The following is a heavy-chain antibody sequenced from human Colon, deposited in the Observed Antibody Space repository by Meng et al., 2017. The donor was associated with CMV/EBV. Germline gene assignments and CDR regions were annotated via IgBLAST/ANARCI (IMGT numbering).Heavy chain of an antibody. CDR1: QFTFSSYW. CDR2: INQDGSVK. CDR3: ARCIAVAGNSYYYYGLDV. J-gene: IGHJ6*02. Sequence: GESLKISCAASQFTFSSYWMNWVRQGPGKGLEWVANINQDGSVKHYVDSLKGRFTISRDNAKNSLYLQMTSLRADDTAVYYCARCIAVAGNSYYYYGLDVWGQGTTVTVSS. V-gene: IGHV3-7*01. D-gene: IGHD6-19*01.